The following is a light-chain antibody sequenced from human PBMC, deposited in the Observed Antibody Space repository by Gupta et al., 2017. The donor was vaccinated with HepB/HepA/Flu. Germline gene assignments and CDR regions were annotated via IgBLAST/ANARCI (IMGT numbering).Light chain of an antibody. J-gene: IGLJ2*01. CDR1: SSGVGGYNY. Sequence: QSALTQPASVSGSPGQSNTISCTGTSSGVGGYNYVSWYQQHTGKAPKLMIYDVSNRPSGVSNRFSGSKSGNTASLTISGLQAEDEADYYCSSYTSSSTVVFGGGTKLTVL. V-gene: IGLV2-14*01. CDR3: SSYTSSSTVV. CDR2: DVS.